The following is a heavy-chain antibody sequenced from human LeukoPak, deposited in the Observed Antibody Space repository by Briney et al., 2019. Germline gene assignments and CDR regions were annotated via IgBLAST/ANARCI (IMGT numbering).Heavy chain of an antibody. CDR1: GGSISSYY. CDR2: IYHSGST. CDR3: AGGTGYGIYYFGY. D-gene: IGHD3/OR15-3a*01. J-gene: IGHJ4*02. Sequence: SETLSLTCTVSGGSISSYYWSWIRQPPGKGLEWIGYIYHSGSTYYNPSLKSRVTISVDRSKNQFSLKLSSVTAADTAVYYCAGGTGYGIYYFGYWGQGTLVTVSS. V-gene: IGHV4-59*04.